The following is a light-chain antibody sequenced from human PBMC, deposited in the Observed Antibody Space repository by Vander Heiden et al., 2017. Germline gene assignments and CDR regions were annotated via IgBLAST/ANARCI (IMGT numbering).Light chain of an antibody. CDR2: AAS. CDR1: QSISSY. V-gene: IGKV1-39*01. CDR3: QQSYSTPRT. Sequence: DIQMTQSPSSLSASVGDRVTITCRASQSISSYLNWYQQKPGKAPKLLIYAASSLQSGVPSRFSRSGSGTDFTLTISRLQPEAFATYYCQQSYSTPRTFGQGTKVEIK. J-gene: IGKJ1*01.